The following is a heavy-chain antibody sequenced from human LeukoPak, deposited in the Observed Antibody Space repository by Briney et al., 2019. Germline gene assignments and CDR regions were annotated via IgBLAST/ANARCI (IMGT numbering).Heavy chain of an antibody. D-gene: IGHD1-26*01. CDR3: TTISSGRALGY. Sequence: GGSLRLSCAASGFPFSNAWLGCRRPAPGKGVERIDRIKSKADGATADYAAPVKGRFTISRDDSKNTLYLQMNSLKAEDTAIYYCTTISSGRALGYWGQGTLVTVSS. CDR1: GFPFSNAW. J-gene: IGHJ4*02. CDR2: IKSKADGATA. V-gene: IGHV3-15*01.